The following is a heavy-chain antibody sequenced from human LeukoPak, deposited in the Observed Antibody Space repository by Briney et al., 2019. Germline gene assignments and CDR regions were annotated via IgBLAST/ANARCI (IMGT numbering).Heavy chain of an antibody. Sequence: SETLSLTCTVSGGSISSSSYYWGWIRQPPGKGLEWIGSIYYSGSTYYNPSLKSRVTISVDTSKNQFSLKLSSVTAADTAVYYCARGDYGGNSDWFDPWGQGTLVTVSS. CDR2: IYYSGST. CDR1: GGSISSSSYY. V-gene: IGHV4-39*01. J-gene: IGHJ5*02. CDR3: ARGDYGGNSDWFDP. D-gene: IGHD4-23*01.